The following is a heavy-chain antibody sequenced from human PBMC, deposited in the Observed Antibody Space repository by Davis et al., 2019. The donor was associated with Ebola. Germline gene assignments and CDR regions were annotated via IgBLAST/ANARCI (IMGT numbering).Heavy chain of an antibody. CDR2: ISWNSGSI. CDR3: ARDNYYDSSGYGY. D-gene: IGHD3-22*01. CDR1: GFTFSSYD. J-gene: IGHJ4*02. V-gene: IGHV3-9*01. Sequence: SLKISCAASGFTFSSYDMHWVRQAPGKGLEWVSGISWNSGSIGYADSVKGRFTISRDNAKNSLYLQMNSLRAEDTAVYCCARDNYYDSSGYGYWGQGTLVTVSS.